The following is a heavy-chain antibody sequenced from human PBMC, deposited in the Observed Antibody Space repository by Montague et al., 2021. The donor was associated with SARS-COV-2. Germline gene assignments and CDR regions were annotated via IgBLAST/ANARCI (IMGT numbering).Heavy chain of an antibody. CDR3: ARDAYSNYGEGNYFDY. CDR1: GFTFSSYF. CDR2: ISTSSSYI. Sequence: SLRLSCAASGFTFSSYFMNWVRQAPGKGLEWVSSISTSSSYIYYADSVKGRFTISRDNAKNSLYLQMNSLRAEDTAVYYCARDAYSNYGEGNYFDYWGQGTLVTVPP. D-gene: IGHD4-11*01. V-gene: IGHV3-21*01. J-gene: IGHJ4*02.